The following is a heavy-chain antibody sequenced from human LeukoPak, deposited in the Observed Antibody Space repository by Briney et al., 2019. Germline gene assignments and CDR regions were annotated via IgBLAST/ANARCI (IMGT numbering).Heavy chain of an antibody. J-gene: IGHJ5*02. D-gene: IGHD3-3*01. CDR3: ARVPNSIFGVGRNWFDP. Sequence: SETLSLTCTVSGGSISSSSYYWGWIRQPPGKGLEWIGSIYYSGSTNYNPSLKSRVTISVDTSKNQFSLKLSSVTAADTAVYYCARVPNSIFGVGRNWFDPWGQGTLVTVSS. CDR1: GGSISSSSYY. V-gene: IGHV4-39*07. CDR2: IYYSGST.